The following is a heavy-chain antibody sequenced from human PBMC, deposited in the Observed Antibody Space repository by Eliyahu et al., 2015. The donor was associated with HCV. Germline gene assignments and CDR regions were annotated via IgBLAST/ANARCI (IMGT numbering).Heavy chain of an antibody. D-gene: IGHD6-13*01. CDR3: AREDPRYSSSWNY. CDR2: IKQDGSEK. Sequence: EVQLVESGGGLVQSGGSLRLSCAASGFTFSSYWMSWVRQAPGKGLEWVANIKQDGSEKYYVDSVKGRFTISRDNAKNSLYLQMNSLRAEDTAVYYCAREDPRYSSSWNYWGQGTLVTVSS. J-gene: IGHJ4*02. V-gene: IGHV3-7*03. CDR1: GFTFSSYW.